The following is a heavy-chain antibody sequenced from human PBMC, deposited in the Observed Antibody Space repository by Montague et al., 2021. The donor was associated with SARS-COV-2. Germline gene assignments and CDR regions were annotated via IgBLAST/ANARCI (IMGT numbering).Heavy chain of an antibody. CDR3: VRVKAGGLRNVFDV. CDR2: IYHSGTT. CDR1: GFSIGSGDY. J-gene: IGHJ3*01. V-gene: IGHV4-38-2*02. Sequence: SETLSLTCTVSGFSIGSGDYWGWIRQPPGKGLEWIGSIYHSGTTXYNPSLQSRLTMSIDTSTNQFFPRLTSVTAADTAVFFCVRVKAGGLRNVFDVWGQGTTVTVSS.